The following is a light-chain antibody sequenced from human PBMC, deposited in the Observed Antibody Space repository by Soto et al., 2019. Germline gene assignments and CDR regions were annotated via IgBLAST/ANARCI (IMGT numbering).Light chain of an antibody. CDR1: SANIGTNT. V-gene: IGLV1-44*01. CDR3: SSYKTSSTRV. CDR2: TDN. J-gene: IGLJ1*01. Sequence: QSVLTQPPSTSGAPGQTISISCSGSSANIGTNTVNWYQHLPGTAPKLLVHTDNQRSSGVPDRFSASKSATVASLAISGLQSDDGADYYCSSYKTSSTRVFGTGTKVTVL.